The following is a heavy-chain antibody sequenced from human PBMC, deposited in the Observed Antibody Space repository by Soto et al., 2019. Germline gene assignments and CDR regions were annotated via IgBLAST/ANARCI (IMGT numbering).Heavy chain of an antibody. CDR2: INHSGST. V-gene: IGHV4-34*01. Sequence: PSETLSLTCAVYGDSFSGYYWSWIRQPPGKGLEWIGEINHSGSTNYNPSLKSRVTISVDTSKNQFSLKLSSVTAADTAVYYCARSLPYYDFWSGYYKVDQEVYYMDVWGKGTTVTVSS. D-gene: IGHD3-3*01. CDR3: ARSLPYYDFWSGYYKVDQEVYYMDV. CDR1: GDSFSGYY. J-gene: IGHJ6*03.